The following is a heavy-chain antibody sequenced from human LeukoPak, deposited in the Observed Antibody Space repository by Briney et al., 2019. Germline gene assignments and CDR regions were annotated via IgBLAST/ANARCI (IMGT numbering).Heavy chain of an antibody. CDR2: IDPNSGGT. CDR3: ARSPYCSSTSCRGETDDAFDI. V-gene: IGHV1-2*02. Sequence: ASVKVSCKASGYTFTDYYMHWVRQAPGQGLEWMGWIDPNSGGTNYAQKFQGRVTMTNDTSISTAYMELSRLRSDDTAVYYCARSPYCSSTSCRGETDDAFDIWGQGTMVTVSS. D-gene: IGHD2-2*01. J-gene: IGHJ3*02. CDR1: GYTFTDYY.